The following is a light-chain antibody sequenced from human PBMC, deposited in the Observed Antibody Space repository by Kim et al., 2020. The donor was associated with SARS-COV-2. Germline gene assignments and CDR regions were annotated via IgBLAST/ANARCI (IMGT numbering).Light chain of an antibody. Sequence: PGERATRSCRASQSVSSYLAWYQQKPGQAPRLLIYDASNRATGIPARFSGSGSGTDFTLTISSLEPEDFAVYYCQQRSNWPRGITFGQGTRLEIK. J-gene: IGKJ5*01. CDR2: DAS. CDR1: QSVSSY. V-gene: IGKV3-11*01. CDR3: QQRSNWPRGIT.